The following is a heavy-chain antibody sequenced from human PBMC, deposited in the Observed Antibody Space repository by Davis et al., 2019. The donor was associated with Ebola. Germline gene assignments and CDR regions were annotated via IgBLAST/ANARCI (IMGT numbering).Heavy chain of an antibody. CDR1: GFTFSSYW. CDR3: ARGSYDYGSGSYSVNDAFDI. J-gene: IGHJ3*02. D-gene: IGHD3-10*01. CDR2: VSGSGGST. V-gene: IGHV3-23*01. Sequence: GESLKISCAGSGFTFSSYWMSWVRQAPGKGLEWISGVSGSGGSTYYADSVKGRFTISRDNAKNSLYLQMNSLRAEDTAVYYCARGSYDYGSGSYSVNDAFDIWGQGTMVTVSS.